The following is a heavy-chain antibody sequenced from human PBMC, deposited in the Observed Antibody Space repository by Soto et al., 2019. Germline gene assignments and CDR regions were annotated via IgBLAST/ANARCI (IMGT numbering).Heavy chain of an antibody. Sequence: SETLSLTCPFPGFSVNIGTYYWSWIRQPPGKGLEWIGFIHYSGSTTYTPSLKGRVTIAVDTSKNQFSLRLNSVTAADTAVYYCARLGGYYQAFDQWGQGSLVTVSS. D-gene: IGHD3-22*01. CDR3: ARLGGYYQAFDQ. V-gene: IGHV4-61*01. J-gene: IGHJ4*02. CDR2: IHYSGST. CDR1: GFSVNIGTYY.